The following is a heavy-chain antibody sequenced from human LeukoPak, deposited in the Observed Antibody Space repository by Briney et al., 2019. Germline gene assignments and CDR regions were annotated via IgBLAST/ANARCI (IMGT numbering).Heavy chain of an antibody. V-gene: IGHV3-30*18. D-gene: IGHD6-13*01. Sequence: GGSLRLSCAASGFTFSSYGMHWVRQAPGKGLEWVAVISFDGSYKYYADSVKGRFTISRDNSKNTLYLQMNSLRAEDTAVYYCAKDRVTAAGYYFDYWGQGTLVTVSS. J-gene: IGHJ4*02. CDR3: AKDRVTAAGYYFDY. CDR1: GFTFSSYG. CDR2: ISFDGSYK.